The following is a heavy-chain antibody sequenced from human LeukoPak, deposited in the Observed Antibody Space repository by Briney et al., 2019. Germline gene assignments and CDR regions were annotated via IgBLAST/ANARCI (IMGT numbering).Heavy chain of an antibody. CDR1: GYTFTSYY. D-gene: IGHD3-3*01. CDR3: ARAGDDFWSGYPQPNWFDP. Sequence: ASVKVSCKASGYTFTSYYMHWARQAPGQGLEWMGIINPSGGSTSYAQKFQGRVTMTRDMSTSTVYMELSSLRSEDTAVYYCARAGDDFWSGYPQPNWFDPWGQGTLVTVSS. J-gene: IGHJ5*02. V-gene: IGHV1-46*01. CDR2: INPSGGST.